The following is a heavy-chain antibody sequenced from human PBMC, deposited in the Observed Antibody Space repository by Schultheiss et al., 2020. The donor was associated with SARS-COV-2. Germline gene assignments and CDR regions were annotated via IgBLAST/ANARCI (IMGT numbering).Heavy chain of an antibody. Sequence: ASVKVSCKASGYTFTSYDINWVRQATGQGLEWMGWMNPNSGNTGYAQKFQGRVTMTRNTSISTAYMELSSLRSEDTAVYYCAKDISGRRYWYFDLWGRGTLVTVSS. V-gene: IGHV1-8*01. CDR3: AKDISGRRYWYFDL. CDR1: GYTFTSYD. D-gene: IGHD3-22*01. J-gene: IGHJ2*01. CDR2: MNPNSGNT.